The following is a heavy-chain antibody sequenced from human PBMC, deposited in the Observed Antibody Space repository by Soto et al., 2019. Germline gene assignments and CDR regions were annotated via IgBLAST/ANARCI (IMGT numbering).Heavy chain of an antibody. J-gene: IGHJ4*02. CDR1: GFTFSDYY. Sequence: QVQLVESGGGLVKPGGSLRLSCAASGFTFSDYYMSWIRQAPGKGLEWVSYISSSGSTIYYADSVRGRFTISRDNAKNSLYLQMNSLRAEDQAVYYCARDWLYSCYDYNTFDYWGQGTLVTVSS. CDR3: ARDWLYSCYDYNTFDY. CDR2: ISSSGSTI. D-gene: IGHD5-12*01. V-gene: IGHV3-11*01.